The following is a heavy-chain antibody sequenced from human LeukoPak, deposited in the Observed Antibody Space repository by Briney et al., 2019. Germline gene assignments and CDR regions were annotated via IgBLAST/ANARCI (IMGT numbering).Heavy chain of an antibody. CDR3: AREVGGYSYGTRNPFDY. D-gene: IGHD5-18*01. CDR2: MNPNSGNT. Sequence: GVSVKVSCKASGYTFTSYDINWVRQATGQGLEWMGWMNPNSGNTGYAQKFQGRVTMTRNTSISTAYMELSSLRSEDTAVYYCAREVGGYSYGTRNPFDYWGQGTLVTVSS. V-gene: IGHV1-8*01. CDR1: GYTFTSYD. J-gene: IGHJ4*02.